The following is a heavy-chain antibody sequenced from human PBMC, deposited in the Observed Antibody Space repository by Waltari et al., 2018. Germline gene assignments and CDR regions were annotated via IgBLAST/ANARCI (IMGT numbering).Heavy chain of an antibody. J-gene: IGHJ5*02. D-gene: IGHD3-22*01. CDR1: GFNFSSYS. CDR3: ARDPDYEISAGWFDP. CDR2: ISSSSSYI. Sequence: EVQLVESGGGLVKPGGSLRLSCAASGFNFSSYSMNWVRQAPGKGREWVSSISSSSSYIYYADSVKGRFTISRDNAKNSLYLQMNSLRAEDTAVYYCARDPDYEISAGWFDPWGQGTLVTVSS. V-gene: IGHV3-21*01.